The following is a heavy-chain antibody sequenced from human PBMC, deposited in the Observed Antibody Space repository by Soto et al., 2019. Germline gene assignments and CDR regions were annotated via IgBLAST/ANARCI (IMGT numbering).Heavy chain of an antibody. CDR1: GGTFSSYA. Sequence: ASVKVSCKASGGTFSSYAISWVRQAPGQGLEWMGGIIPIFGTANYAQKFQGRVTITADESTSTAYMELSSLRSEDTAVYYCARGQLITGTKYGMDVWGQGTTVTVSS. J-gene: IGHJ6*02. CDR2: IIPIFGTA. V-gene: IGHV1-69*13. CDR3: ARGQLITGTKYGMDV. D-gene: IGHD1-7*01.